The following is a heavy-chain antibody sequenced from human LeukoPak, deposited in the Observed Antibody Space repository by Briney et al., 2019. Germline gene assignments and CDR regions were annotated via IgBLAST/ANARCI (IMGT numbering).Heavy chain of an antibody. Sequence: SETLSLTCTVSGGSINSDNYYWGWIRQPPGKGLEWIGNIYYSGSTYYNPSLKSRVTISVDTSKNQFSLKLSSVIAADTAVYYCARAGGYSYGYPLNYWGQGTLVTVSS. CDR3: ARAGGYSYGYPLNY. D-gene: IGHD5-18*01. CDR1: GGSINSDNYY. V-gene: IGHV4-39*01. J-gene: IGHJ4*02. CDR2: IYYSGST.